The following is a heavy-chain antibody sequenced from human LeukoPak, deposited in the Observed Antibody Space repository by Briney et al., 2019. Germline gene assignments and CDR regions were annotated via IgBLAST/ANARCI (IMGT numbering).Heavy chain of an antibody. CDR1: GYTFTSYD. Sequence: EASVKVSCEASGYTFTSYDINWVRQATGQGLEWMGWMNPNSGNAGYAQKFQGRVTMTRNTSISTAYMELSSLRSEDTAVYYCARGLWFGEYYFDYWGQGTLVTVSS. J-gene: IGHJ4*02. CDR3: ARGLWFGEYYFDY. CDR2: MNPNSGNA. V-gene: IGHV1-8*01. D-gene: IGHD3-10*01.